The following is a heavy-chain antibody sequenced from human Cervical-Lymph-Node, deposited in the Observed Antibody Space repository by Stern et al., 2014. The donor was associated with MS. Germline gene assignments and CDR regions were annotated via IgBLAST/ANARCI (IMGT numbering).Heavy chain of an antibody. CDR3: ARGHGGNAPGFDY. V-gene: IGHV3-30*01. D-gene: IGHD4-23*01. CDR1: GFTFSSYA. CDR2: ISYDGSNK. J-gene: IGHJ4*02. Sequence: VQLEESGGGVVQPGRSLRLSCAASGFTFSSYAMHWVRQAPGKGLEWVAVISYDGSNKYYADSVKGRFTISRDNSKNTLYLQMNSLRAEDTAVYYCARGHGGNAPGFDYWGQGTLVTVSS.